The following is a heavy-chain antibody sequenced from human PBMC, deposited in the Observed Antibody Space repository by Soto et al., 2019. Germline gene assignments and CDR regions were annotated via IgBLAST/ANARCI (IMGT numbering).Heavy chain of an antibody. Sequence: AETLSLTCTVSGGSISADYWNWIRQPPGKGLELIGYVYYTGSTNYNPSLKSRVSLSLDPSKNQFSLNLSSVTAADTAVYFCARGRWFDPWGQGTLVTVSS. V-gene: IGHV4-59*01. CDR3: ARGRWFDP. J-gene: IGHJ5*02. CDR1: GGSISADY. CDR2: VYYTGST.